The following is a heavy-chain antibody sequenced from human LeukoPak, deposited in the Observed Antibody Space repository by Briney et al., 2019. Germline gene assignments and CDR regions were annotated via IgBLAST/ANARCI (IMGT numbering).Heavy chain of an antibody. J-gene: IGHJ4*02. Sequence: GASVKVSCKASGCTFTSYGINWVRQAPGQGLEWMGWISTYTANTNYAQKFQGRVTMTTDTSTSTAYMELSSLRSADTADYYCARTYSTSSAFDFWGQGTLVTVSS. CDR1: GCTFTSYG. CDR2: ISTYTANT. V-gene: IGHV1-18*01. CDR3: ARTYSTSSAFDF. D-gene: IGHD6-6*01.